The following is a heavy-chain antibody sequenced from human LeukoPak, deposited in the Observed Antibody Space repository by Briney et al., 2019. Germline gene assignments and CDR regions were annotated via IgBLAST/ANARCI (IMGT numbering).Heavy chain of an antibody. CDR3: ARVTIGGYAFDY. J-gene: IGHJ4*02. V-gene: IGHV4-59*12. CDR2: IYYSGST. Sequence: SETLSLTCTVSGGSISSYYWSWIRQPPGKGLEWIGYIYYSGSTNYNPSLKSRVTISVDTSKNQFSLKLSSVTAADTAVYYCARVTIGGYAFDYWGQGTLVTVSS. CDR1: GGSISSYY. D-gene: IGHD5-12*01.